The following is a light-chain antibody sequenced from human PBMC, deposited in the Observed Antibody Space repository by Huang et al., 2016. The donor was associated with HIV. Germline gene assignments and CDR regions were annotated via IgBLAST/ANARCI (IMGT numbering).Light chain of an antibody. V-gene: IGKV1-5*03. CDR1: QSISTW. CDR2: KAS. J-gene: IGKJ2*01. Sequence: DIQMPQSASTLSASVGDRVTITCRSSQSISTWLEWYQQKPGKAPKLLIYKASGLQSGVPSRFSGSGSGTEFTLTISSLQPDDFATYYCQQYNSYPYTFGQGTKLEIK. CDR3: QQYNSYPYT.